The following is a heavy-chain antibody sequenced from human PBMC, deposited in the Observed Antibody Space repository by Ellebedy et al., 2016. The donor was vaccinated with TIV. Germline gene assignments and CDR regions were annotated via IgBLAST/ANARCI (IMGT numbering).Heavy chain of an antibody. CDR2: IYYSGST. J-gene: IGHJ3*02. D-gene: IGHD3-9*01. Sequence: SETLSLTCSVSGGSMNRGGYYWSWIRQHPGKGLEWIGYIYYSGSTYYNPSLKSRVTISLDNSNNQFSLKLRSVTAEDTAVYYCAKDLLVVPAAIVNYDILTSYYRGAGAFDIWGQGTMVTVSS. CDR3: AKDLLVVPAAIVNYDILTSYYRGAGAFDI. V-gene: IGHV4-31*02. CDR1: GGSMNRGGYY.